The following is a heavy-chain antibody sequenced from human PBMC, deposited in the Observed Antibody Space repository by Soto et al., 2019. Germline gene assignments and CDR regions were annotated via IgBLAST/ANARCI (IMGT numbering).Heavy chain of an antibody. V-gene: IGHV3-21*02. Sequence: EVELVESGGGLVKPGGSLRLSCASSGFTFNSYSVNWVRQAPGKGLEWVASISSGSVHIDFADSVKGRFTISRDEVTNSVSLQMDSLRVEDTGIYYCARYDAFKAFDLWGQGTMVTVSS. CDR1: GFTFNSYS. CDR2: ISSGSVHI. J-gene: IGHJ3*01. CDR3: ARYDAFKAFDL. D-gene: IGHD1-1*01.